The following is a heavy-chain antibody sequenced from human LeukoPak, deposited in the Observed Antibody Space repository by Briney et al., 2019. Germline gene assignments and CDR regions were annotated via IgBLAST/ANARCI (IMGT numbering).Heavy chain of an antibody. V-gene: IGHV1-2*02. D-gene: IGHD3-3*01. CDR3: ATDPRTTVFGTFRYYYMDV. J-gene: IGHJ6*03. CDR1: GYTFTDYY. CDR2: INPDSGYT. Sequence: ASVTVSCQPSGYTFTDYYIHWVRQAPGQGLEWMGWINPDSGYTNYAQKFQGRFTMTRDTSINTAYMELSRLTSDDTAVYYCATDPRTTVFGTFRYYYMDVWGEGTTVAVSS.